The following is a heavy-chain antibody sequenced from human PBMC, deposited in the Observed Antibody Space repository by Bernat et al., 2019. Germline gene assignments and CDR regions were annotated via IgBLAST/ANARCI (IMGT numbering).Heavy chain of an antibody. CDR3: AKGGMTTGTTEDY. CDR2: ISGSGGST. CDR1: GFTFSSYA. V-gene: IGHV3-23*01. Sequence: EVQLLESGGGLVQPGGSLRLSCAASGFTFSSYAMSWVRQAPGKGLEWVSAISGSGGSTYYADAVEGRFTISRDNSKNTLYLQMNSLGAEDTAVYYCAKGGMTTGTTEDYWGQGTLVTVSS. D-gene: IGHD4-17*01. J-gene: IGHJ4*02.